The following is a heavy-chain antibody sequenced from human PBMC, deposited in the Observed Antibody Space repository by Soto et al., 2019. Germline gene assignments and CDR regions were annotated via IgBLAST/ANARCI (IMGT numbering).Heavy chain of an antibody. V-gene: IGHV4-31*03. D-gene: IGHD3-22*01. J-gene: IGHJ4*02. Sequence: KPSETLSLTCTVSGGSISSGGYYWSWIRQHPGKGLEWIGYIYYSGSTYYNPSLKSRVTISVDTSKNQFSLKLSSVTAADTAVYYCARAPPTYYYDSSGYHFDYWGQGTLVTVSS. CDR1: GGSISSGGYY. CDR2: IYYSGST. CDR3: ARAPPTYYYDSSGYHFDY.